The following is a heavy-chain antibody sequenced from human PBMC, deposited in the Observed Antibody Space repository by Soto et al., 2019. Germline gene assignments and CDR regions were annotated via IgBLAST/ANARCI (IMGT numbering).Heavy chain of an antibody. CDR2: INHSGST. J-gene: IGHJ6*02. CDR3: ARGPPLMDV. Sequence: SETLSLSCAVYGGSFSGYYWSWIRQPPGKGLEWIGEINHSGSTNYNPSLKSRVTISVDTSKNQFSLKLSSVTAADTAVYYCARGPPLMDVWGQGTTVTVSS. V-gene: IGHV4-34*01. CDR1: GGSFSGYY.